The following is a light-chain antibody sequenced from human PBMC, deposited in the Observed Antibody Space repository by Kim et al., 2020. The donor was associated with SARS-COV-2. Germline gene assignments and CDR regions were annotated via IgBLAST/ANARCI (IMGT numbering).Light chain of an antibody. V-gene: IGKV1-5*03. CDR2: KAS. CDR3: QQYDTYPWT. CDR1: QSISSW. Sequence: DIQMTQSPSTLSASVGARISITCRASQSISSWLAWYQQKPGKAPKSLIYKASSLESGVPSRFSGSGSGTEFTLTISSLQPDDFATYYCQQYDTYPWTFGQGTKVDIK. J-gene: IGKJ1*01.